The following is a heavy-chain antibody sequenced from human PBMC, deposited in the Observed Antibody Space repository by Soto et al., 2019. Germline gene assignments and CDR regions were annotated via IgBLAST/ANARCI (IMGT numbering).Heavy chain of an antibody. CDR3: ARDLSWGSNWYYYMDV. CDR1: GFILSDCA. J-gene: IGHJ6*03. Sequence: EVQLVESGGGVVQPGGSLRLSCATSGFILSDCAMNWVRQAPGKRLEWVSYISSSSSVIDYADSVKGRFTVSRDNARNSLYLQMNSLRAEDTAVYYCARDLSWGSNWYYYMDVWGKGTMVTVSS. CDR2: ISSSSSVI. D-gene: IGHD7-27*01. V-gene: IGHV3-48*01.